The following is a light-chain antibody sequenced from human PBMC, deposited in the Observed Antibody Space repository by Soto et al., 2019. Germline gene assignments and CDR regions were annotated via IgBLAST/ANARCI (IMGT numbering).Light chain of an antibody. Sequence: DIPMTQSPSSLSASIGDRVTITCRASQSITRDLSWYQQKPGEAPKLLIYAATGLHSGVSSRFSGSGSGTDFTLTINNLQPEDFATYYCQQSFLNPWTFGPGTEVGVK. CDR1: QSITRD. CDR3: QQSFLNPWT. J-gene: IGKJ1*01. CDR2: AAT. V-gene: IGKV1-39*01.